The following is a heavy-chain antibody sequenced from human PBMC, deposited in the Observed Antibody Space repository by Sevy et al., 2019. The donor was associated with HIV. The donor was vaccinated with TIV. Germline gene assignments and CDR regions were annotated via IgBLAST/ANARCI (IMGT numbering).Heavy chain of an antibody. J-gene: IGHJ4*02. CDR1: GYTFTSHG. D-gene: IGHD3-10*01. CDR2: ISTYNDDT. V-gene: IGHV1-18*01. CDR3: AGDLPPLDYYGSGSYYTSDY. Sequence: ASVKVSCKASGYTFTSHGISWVRQAPGQGLEWVGWISTYNDDTKYAQKVQGRVTMTRDTSTTTVFMELRSLRSDDTAIYYCAGDLPPLDYYGSGSYYTSDYWGQGTLVTVSS.